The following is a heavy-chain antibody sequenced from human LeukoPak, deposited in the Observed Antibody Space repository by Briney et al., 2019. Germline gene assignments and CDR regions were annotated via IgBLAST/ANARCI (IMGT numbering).Heavy chain of an antibody. CDR3: ARDRGPVGSSRYVFGY. CDR2: ISSNGGST. J-gene: IGHJ4*02. Sequence: PGGSLRLSCAASGFTFSSYAMHWVRQAPGKGLEYVSAISSNGGSTYYANSVKGRFTISRDNSKNTLYLQMGSLRAEDMAVYYCARDRGPVGSSRYVFGYWGQGTLVTVSS. V-gene: IGHV3-64*01. CDR1: GFTFSSYA. D-gene: IGHD6-13*01.